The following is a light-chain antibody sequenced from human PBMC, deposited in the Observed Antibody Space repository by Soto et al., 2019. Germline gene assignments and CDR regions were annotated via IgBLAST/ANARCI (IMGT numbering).Light chain of an antibody. CDR3: QQRHNWPIT. CDR1: QSVSSN. V-gene: IGKV3-15*01. Sequence: EIVLTQSPATLSVSPGDRATLSCRASQSVSSNLAWYQQKPGQTPRLLIYGASTRATGVPPRFSGSRSGTEFTLTISSLQSEDFGVYFCQQRHNWPITFGQGTRLDIK. CDR2: GAS. J-gene: IGKJ5*01.